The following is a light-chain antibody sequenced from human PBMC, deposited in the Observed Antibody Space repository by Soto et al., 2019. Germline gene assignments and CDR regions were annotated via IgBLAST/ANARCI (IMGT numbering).Light chain of an antibody. V-gene: IGKV3D-15*01. CDR1: QGVSRK. Sequence: IVMTQSPATLSVAPGERVTFSCRASQGVSRKLAWYQHKPGQAPRLLISGASTGATDIPDRFSGSGSGTEFTLTISSLQSEDFAVYCCHQYNNWPLTFGPGTRLEIK. CDR3: HQYNNWPLT. CDR2: GAS. J-gene: IGKJ5*01.